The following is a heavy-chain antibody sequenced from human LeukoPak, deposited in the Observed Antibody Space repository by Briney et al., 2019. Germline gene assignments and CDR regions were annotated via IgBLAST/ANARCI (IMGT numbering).Heavy chain of an antibody. Sequence: GGSLRLSCAASGFTFSSYWMSWVRQAPGKGLEWVANIKQDGSEKYYVDSVKGRFTISRDNAKNSLYLQMNSLRAEDTAVYYCAREAYYYDSSGYYYPLDYWGQGTLVTVSS. V-gene: IGHV3-7*01. J-gene: IGHJ4*02. CDR3: AREAYYYDSSGYYYPLDY. CDR1: GFTFSSYW. CDR2: IKQDGSEK. D-gene: IGHD3-22*01.